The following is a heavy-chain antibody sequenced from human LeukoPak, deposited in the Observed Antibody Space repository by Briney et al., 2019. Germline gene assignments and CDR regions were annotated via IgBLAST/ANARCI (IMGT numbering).Heavy chain of an antibody. J-gene: IGHJ3*02. V-gene: IGHV5-51*01. CDR1: GYSFTSYL. D-gene: IGHD1-26*01. CDR2: IYPGDSDT. Sequence: GEPLKISCKGSGYSFTSYLIGSVSQIPGNRLECIGIIYPGDSDTRYSPSFQGEVTISADKSISTAYLQWSSLKASDTAMYYCARRPTRGSSDAFDIWGQGTMVTVSS. CDR3: ARRPTRGSSDAFDI.